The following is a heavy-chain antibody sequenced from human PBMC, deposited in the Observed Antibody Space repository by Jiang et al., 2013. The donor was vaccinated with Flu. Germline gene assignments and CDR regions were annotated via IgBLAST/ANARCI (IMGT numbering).Heavy chain of an antibody. V-gene: IGHV5-51*01. J-gene: IGHJ6*02. CDR2: INPADFDT. Sequence: KGLEWMGIINPADFDTRYSPSFQGQVTISADKSISTVYLQWSSLKASDTAMYYCARRVNLENGMDVWGQGTTVTVSS. CDR3: ARRVNLENGMDV. D-gene: IGHD3-3*01.